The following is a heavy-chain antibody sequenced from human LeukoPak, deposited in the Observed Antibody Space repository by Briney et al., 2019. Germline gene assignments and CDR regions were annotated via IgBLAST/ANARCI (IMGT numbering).Heavy chain of an antibody. Sequence: SETLSLTCSVSGGSISTSSYFWAWIRQSPGRGLEWIAGIYYSGDTYYNPSLESRITISEDTSKNQFSLKLTSVTAADTAVYYCVRQGDGYCSSTNCLFSFDYWGPGTLVTVSS. J-gene: IGHJ4*02. V-gene: IGHV4-39*01. CDR3: VRQGDGYCSSTNCLFSFDY. D-gene: IGHD2-2*03. CDR2: IYYSGDT. CDR1: GGSISTSSYF.